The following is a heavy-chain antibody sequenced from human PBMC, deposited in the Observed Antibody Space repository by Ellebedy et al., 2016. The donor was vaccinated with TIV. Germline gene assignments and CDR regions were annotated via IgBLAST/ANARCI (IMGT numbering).Heavy chain of an antibody. CDR2: VYHSGSS. CDR3: ARTYYYAPGRAYRYFDL. J-gene: IGHJ2*01. CDR1: GVSISTYY. V-gene: IGHV4-59*01. D-gene: IGHD3-10*01. Sequence: SETLSLTCTVSGVSISTYYWSWIRQPPGKGLEWIASVYHSGSSYYNPSLKSRVTISVDTSKNQFSLRLRSVTAADTAVYYCARTYYYAPGRAYRYFDLWGRGTHVTVSS.